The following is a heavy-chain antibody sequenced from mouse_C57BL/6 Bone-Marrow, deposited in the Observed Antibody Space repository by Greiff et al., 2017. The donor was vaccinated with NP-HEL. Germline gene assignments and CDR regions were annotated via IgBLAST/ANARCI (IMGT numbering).Heavy chain of an antibody. CDR3: ARHDGYDWFAY. D-gene: IGHD2-2*01. J-gene: IGHJ3*01. Sequence: DVMLVESGGGLVQPGESLKLSCESNEYEFPSHDMSWVRKTPEKRLELVAAINSDGGSTYYPDTMERPFISSREKTKETLYLQMSSLRSEDTALYYCARHDGYDWFAYWGQGTLVTVSA. V-gene: IGHV5-2*01. CDR1: EYEFPSHD. CDR2: INSDGGST.